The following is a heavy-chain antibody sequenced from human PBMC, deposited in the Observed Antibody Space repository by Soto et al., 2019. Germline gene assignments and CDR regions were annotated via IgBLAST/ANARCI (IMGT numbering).Heavy chain of an antibody. J-gene: IGHJ4*02. D-gene: IGHD5-12*01. CDR2: INHSGST. Sequence: QEQLQQWGAGLLKPSETLSLTCAVYGGSFSGYYWSWIRQPPGKGLEWIGEINHSGSTNYNPSLKSRVTISVDTSKNQFSLKLSSVTAADTAVYYCARGEYSGYDYSDYFDYWGQGTLVTVSS. V-gene: IGHV4-34*01. CDR1: GGSFSGYY. CDR3: ARGEYSGYDYSDYFDY.